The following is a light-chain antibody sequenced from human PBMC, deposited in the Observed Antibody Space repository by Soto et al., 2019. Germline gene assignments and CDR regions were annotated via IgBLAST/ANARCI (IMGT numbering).Light chain of an antibody. Sequence: EIVLTQPPGTLSLSPGERATLSCRASQSVSSSYLAWYQQKPGQAPRLLIYAASSRATGIPDRFSGSGSGTDFTLTISRLEAEDFAVYYCQQYSDSVGTFGQGTKVDIK. CDR1: QSVSSSY. CDR2: AAS. CDR3: QQYSDSVGT. V-gene: IGKV3-20*01. J-gene: IGKJ1*01.